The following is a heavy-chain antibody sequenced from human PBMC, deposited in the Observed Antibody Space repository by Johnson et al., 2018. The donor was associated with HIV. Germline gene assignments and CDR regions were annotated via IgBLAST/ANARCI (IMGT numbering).Heavy chain of an antibody. CDR1: GFTVSSNY. Sequence: MLLVESGGGLVQPGGSLRLSCAASGFTVSSNYMSWVRQAPGKGLEWVSVIYSGGSTYYADSVKGRFTISRDNSKNTLYLQMNSLIAEDTAVYYCARYHRAYCGGTCSTYDAFDILGQGTMVTVSS. CDR3: ARYHRAYCGGTCSTYDAFDI. D-gene: IGHD2-21*02. V-gene: IGHV3-66*01. CDR2: IYSGGST. J-gene: IGHJ3*02.